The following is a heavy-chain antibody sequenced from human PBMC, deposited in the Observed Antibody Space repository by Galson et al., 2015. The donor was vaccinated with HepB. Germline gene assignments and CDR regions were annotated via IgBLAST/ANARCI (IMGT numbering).Heavy chain of an antibody. Sequence: SVKVSCKASGYTFSNYAIHWVRQTPGERLEWLGWINAGDGIRKYSQKFQDRVTITRDTSASTTYMELSSLRSEDTAVYYCARLRAVSGTDFDYWSQGTLVTVSS. D-gene: IGHD6-19*01. CDR1: GYTFSNYA. CDR3: ARLRAVSGTDFDY. V-gene: IGHV1-3*01. J-gene: IGHJ4*02. CDR2: INAGDGIR.